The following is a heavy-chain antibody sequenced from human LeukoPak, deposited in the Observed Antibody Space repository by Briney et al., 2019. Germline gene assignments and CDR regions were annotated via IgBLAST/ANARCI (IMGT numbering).Heavy chain of an antibody. Sequence: PSETLSLTCTVSGGSISSGGYCWSWIRQPPGKGREWFGYIYHSGSTYYNRSVKSRVTISVDTSKNLCSWKVSSVTAGERAVYYCASPPGSGSYYYYCYMDVWGKGTTVTVSS. CDR2: IYHSGST. J-gene: IGHJ6*03. CDR3: ASPPGSGSYYYYCYMDV. D-gene: IGHD1-26*01. V-gene: IGHV4-30-2*01. CDR1: GGSISSGGYC.